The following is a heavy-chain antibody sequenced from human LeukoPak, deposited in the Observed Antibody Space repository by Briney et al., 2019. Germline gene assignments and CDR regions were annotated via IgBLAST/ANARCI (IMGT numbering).Heavy chain of an antibody. J-gene: IGHJ6*02. Sequence: GGSLRLSCAASGFTIGGFAMTWVPQSPGKGLEWVSSIGSDYKTHYSESVKGRVAISRDNSQSTVFLQMNSLRAEDAALYYCSKDLRYYVAMDVWGQGTAVTVSS. D-gene: IGHD3-10*02. CDR2: IGSDYKT. CDR3: SKDLRYYVAMDV. CDR1: GFTIGGFA. V-gene: IGHV3-23*01.